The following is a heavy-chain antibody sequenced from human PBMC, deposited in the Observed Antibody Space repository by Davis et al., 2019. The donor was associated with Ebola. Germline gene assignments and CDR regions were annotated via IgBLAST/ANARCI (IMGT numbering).Heavy chain of an antibody. Sequence: GGSLRLSCTASGFTFSGSAMHWVRQASGKALEWVGRIRSKANSYATAYAASVKGRFTISRDDSKNTAYLQMNSLKTEDTAVYYCTTPGIAVAGDYWGQGTLVTVSS. J-gene: IGHJ4*02. CDR1: GFTFSGSA. CDR3: TTPGIAVAGDY. CDR2: IRSKANSYAT. D-gene: IGHD6-19*01. V-gene: IGHV3-73*01.